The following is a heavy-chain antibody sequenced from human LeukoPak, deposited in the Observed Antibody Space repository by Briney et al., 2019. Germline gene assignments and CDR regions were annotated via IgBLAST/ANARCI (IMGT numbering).Heavy chain of an antibody. V-gene: IGHV3-23*01. Sequence: GGSLRLSCAASGFTFSSYAMSWVRQVPGKGLEWVSAISGSGGSTYYADSVKGRFTISRDNSKNTLYLQMSSLRAEDTAVYYCAKDGRPRITMIYDYWGQGTLVTVSS. D-gene: IGHD3-22*01. CDR2: ISGSGGST. CDR3: AKDGRPRITMIYDY. J-gene: IGHJ4*02. CDR1: GFTFSSYA.